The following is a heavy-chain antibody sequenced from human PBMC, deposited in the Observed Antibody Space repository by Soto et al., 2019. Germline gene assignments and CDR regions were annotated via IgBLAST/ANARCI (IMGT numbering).Heavy chain of an antibody. CDR1: GVSISSNNW. V-gene: IGHV4-4*02. D-gene: IGHD3-22*01. CDR3: ARSSRYQYDSSEGNFDY. CDR2: MYHTGST. J-gene: IGHJ4*02. Sequence: QVQLQESGPGLVKPSGTLSLTCAVSGVSISSNNWWSWVRQPPGKGLEWIGEMYHTGSTNYNPSLTSRVTLSVDKSKNHFPLELNSVTAADTAVYYCARSSRYQYDSSEGNFDYWGQGTLVTVSS.